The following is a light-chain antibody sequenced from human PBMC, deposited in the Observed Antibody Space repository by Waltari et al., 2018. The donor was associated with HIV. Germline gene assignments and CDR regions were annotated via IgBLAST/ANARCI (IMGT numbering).Light chain of an antibody. CDR3: QQYDNLPPGT. J-gene: IGKJ4*01. CDR1: QGISNF. CDR2: DAS. V-gene: IGKV1-33*01. Sequence: IQMTQSPSSLSASVGDRVTITCQASQGISNFLNWYQQKPGKAPKLLIYDASNLESGVPSRFSGSGSGTHFTFTISSLQPEDVATYYCQQYDNLPPGTFGGGTRVEI.